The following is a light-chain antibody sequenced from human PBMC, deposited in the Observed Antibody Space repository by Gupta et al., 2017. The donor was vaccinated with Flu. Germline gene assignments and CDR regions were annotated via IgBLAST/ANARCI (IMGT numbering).Light chain of an antibody. V-gene: IGKV1-39*01. CDR3: QQSDSMPWT. CDR1: QAIRKD. J-gene: IGKJ1*01. CDR2: AAS. Sequence: PSPLSASVEDRVTITCRASQAIRKDLNWYQQRPGTVPSLLISAASNLRSGVPSRFSGSGSGTDFTLTITRLQPEDFATYYCQQSDSMPWTFGQGTKVEI.